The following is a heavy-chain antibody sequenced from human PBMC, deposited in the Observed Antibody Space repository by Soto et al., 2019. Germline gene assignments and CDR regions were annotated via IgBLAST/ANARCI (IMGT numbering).Heavy chain of an antibody. J-gene: IGHJ5*02. V-gene: IGHV3-66*01. CDR2: IYSGGST. Sequence: GGSLRLSCAASGFTVSSNYMSWVRQAPGKGLEWVSVIYSGGSTYYADSVKGRFTISRDNSKNTLYLQMNSLRAEDTAVYYCASCSGGDCYPPVWFDPWGQGTLVTVSS. CDR1: GFTVSSNY. CDR3: ASCSGGDCYPPVWFDP. D-gene: IGHD2-15*01.